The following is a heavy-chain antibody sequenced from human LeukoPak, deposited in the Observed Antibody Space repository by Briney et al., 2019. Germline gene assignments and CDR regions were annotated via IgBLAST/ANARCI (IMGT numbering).Heavy chain of an antibody. CDR3: AGGQEFGELFFDY. CDR2: ISSSGSTI. CDR1: GFTFSSYE. V-gene: IGHV3-48*03. J-gene: IGHJ4*02. Sequence: GGSLRLSCAASGFTFSSYEMNWVRQAPGKGLEWVSYISSSGSTIYYADSVKGRSTISRDNAKNSLYLQMNSLRAEETAVYYCAGGQEFGELFFDYWGQGTLVTVSS. D-gene: IGHD3-10*01.